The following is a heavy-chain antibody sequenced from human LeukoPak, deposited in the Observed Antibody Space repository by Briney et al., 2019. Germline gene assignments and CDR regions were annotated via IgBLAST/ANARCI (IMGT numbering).Heavy chain of an antibody. J-gene: IGHJ6*04. Sequence: GSLRLSCAASGFTFSSYEMNWVRQAPGKGLEWVSYISSSGSTIYYADSVKGRFTISRDNAKNSLYLQMNSLRAEDTAVYYCAELGITMTGGVWGKGTTVTISS. CDR1: GFTFSSYE. V-gene: IGHV3-48*03. D-gene: IGHD3-10*02. CDR3: AELGITMTGGV. CDR2: ISSSGSTI.